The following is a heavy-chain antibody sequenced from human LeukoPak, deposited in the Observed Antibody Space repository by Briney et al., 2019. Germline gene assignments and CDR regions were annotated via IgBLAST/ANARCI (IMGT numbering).Heavy chain of an antibody. CDR2: FDPEDGET. D-gene: IGHD3-10*01. V-gene: IGHV1-24*01. CDR3: ATDTRPLLWFSAFDI. Sequence: ASVKVSCKVSGYTLTESSMHWVRQAPGKGLEWMGGFDPEDGETIYAQKFQGRVTMTEDTSTDTAYMELSSLRSEDTAVYYCATDTRPLLWFSAFDIWGQGTMVTVSS. J-gene: IGHJ3*02. CDR1: GYTLTESS.